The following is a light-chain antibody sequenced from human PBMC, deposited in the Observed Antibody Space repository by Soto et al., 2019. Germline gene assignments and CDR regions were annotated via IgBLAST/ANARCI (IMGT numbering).Light chain of an antibody. CDR3: QQRSNWPPPLAT. Sequence: EIVLTQSPATLSLSPGERATLSCRASQSVSSYLAWYQHKPGQAPRLLIYDASNRATGIPARFSGSGSGTDSTLTISSLEPEDFAVYYCQQRSNWPPPLATFGQGTKVEIK. J-gene: IGKJ1*01. CDR2: DAS. V-gene: IGKV3-11*01. CDR1: QSVSSY.